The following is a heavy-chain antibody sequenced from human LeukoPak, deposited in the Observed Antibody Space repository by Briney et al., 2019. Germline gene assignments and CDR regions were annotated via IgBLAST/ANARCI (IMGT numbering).Heavy chain of an antibody. V-gene: IGHV5-51*01. CDR1: GYSFTSYW. D-gene: IGHD5-24*01. J-gene: IGHJ6*02. Sequence: GESLKISCKGSGYSFTSYWIGWVRQMPGKGLGGVGIIYSGDSDTRYSPSFQGQVTISADKSIRTAYLQWSSLKASDTAMYYRARLLQRWLQSPDYYYGMDVWGQGTTVTVSS. CDR3: ARLLQRWLQSPDYYYGMDV. CDR2: IYSGDSDT.